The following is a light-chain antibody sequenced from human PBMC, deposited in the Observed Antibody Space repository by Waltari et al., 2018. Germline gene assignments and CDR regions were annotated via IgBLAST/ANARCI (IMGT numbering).Light chain of an antibody. CDR2: WAS. CDR3: QQYYSSLWT. J-gene: IGKJ1*01. Sequence: DIVMTQSPDSPAVSLGERATINCKSSTSVLYSSSNKNYLAWYQQKPGQPPKLLIYWASTRESGVPDRFSGSGSGTDFTLTISSLQAEDVAVYYCQQYYSSLWTFGQGTKVEIK. CDR1: TSVLYSSSNKNY. V-gene: IGKV4-1*01.